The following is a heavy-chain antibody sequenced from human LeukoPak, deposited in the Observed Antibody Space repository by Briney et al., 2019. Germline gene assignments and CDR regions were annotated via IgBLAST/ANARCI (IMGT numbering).Heavy chain of an antibody. J-gene: IGHJ5*02. CDR3: ARRPGIQLGLNWFDP. V-gene: IGHV4-61*02. Sequence: PSETLSLTCTVSGVSITIGGYYWPWLRQPAGKGLEWLGRVFTSGKTDYNPSLKSRLTISLETSENQFSLKLTSVTAADTAVYYCARRPGIQLGLNWFDPWGQGTLVTVSS. CDR2: VFTSGKT. CDR1: GVSITIGGYY. D-gene: IGHD5-18*01.